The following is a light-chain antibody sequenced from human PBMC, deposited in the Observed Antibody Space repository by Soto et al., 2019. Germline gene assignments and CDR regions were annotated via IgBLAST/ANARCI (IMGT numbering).Light chain of an antibody. CDR2: YDV. CDR1: KVGSKS. V-gene: IGLV3-21*04. CDR3: QVWDGSTHHLV. Sequence: SYELTQPPSVSVAPGRTAIITCGGSKVGSKSVHWYQQKPGQAPVLVIYYDVDRPSGIPERFSGSNSGDPATLTIASVEAGDEADYYCQVWDGSTHHLVFGGGTKLTVL. J-gene: IGLJ3*02.